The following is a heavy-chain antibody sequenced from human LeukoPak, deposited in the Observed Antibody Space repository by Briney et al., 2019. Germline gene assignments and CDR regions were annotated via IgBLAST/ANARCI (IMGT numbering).Heavy chain of an antibody. D-gene: IGHD3-10*01. CDR2: IHHSGST. Sequence: PSETLSLTCAVSGVSISSNLWWTWVRQPPGKGLEWIAEIHHSGSTNYNPSLKSRVTISVDTSKNQFSLKLSSVTAADTAVYYCARHRVYYYGSGSGKGFDYWGQGTLVTVSS. CDR1: GVSISSNLW. J-gene: IGHJ4*02. V-gene: IGHV4-4*02. CDR3: ARHRVYYYGSGSGKGFDY.